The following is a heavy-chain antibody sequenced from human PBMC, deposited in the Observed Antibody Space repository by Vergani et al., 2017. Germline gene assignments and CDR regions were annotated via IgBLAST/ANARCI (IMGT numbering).Heavy chain of an antibody. J-gene: IGHJ4*02. Sequence: QVQMQESGPGLVKPSETLSLTCTVSGGSISSYYWSWIRQPPGKGLEWIVYIYYSGSTNYNPSLKSRVTISVDTSKNQFSLELGSVTAADTAGYYCARATPMVYAIWGGGYFDYWGQGTLVTVSS. CDR2: IYYSGST. D-gene: IGHD2-8*01. V-gene: IGHV4-59*01. CDR3: ARATPMVYAIWGGGYFDY. CDR1: GGSISSYY.